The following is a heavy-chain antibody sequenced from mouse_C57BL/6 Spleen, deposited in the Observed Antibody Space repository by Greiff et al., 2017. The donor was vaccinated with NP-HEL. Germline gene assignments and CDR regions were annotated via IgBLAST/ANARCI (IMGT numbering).Heavy chain of an antibody. D-gene: IGHD2-4*01. Sequence: EVQLQESGGGLVQPGGSLKLSCAASGIDFSRYWMSWVRRAPGKGLEWIGEINPDSSTINYAPSLKDKFIISRDNAKNTLYLQMSKVRSEDTALYYCARWVRDYDEGVYAMDYWGQGTSVTVSS. CDR2: INPDSSTI. CDR1: GIDFSRYW. J-gene: IGHJ4*01. V-gene: IGHV4-1*01. CDR3: ARWVRDYDEGVYAMDY.